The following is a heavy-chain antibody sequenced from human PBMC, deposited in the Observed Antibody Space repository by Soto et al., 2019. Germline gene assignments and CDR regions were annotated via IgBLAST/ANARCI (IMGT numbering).Heavy chain of an antibody. J-gene: IGHJ5*02. CDR3: SSRMTEAPT. V-gene: IGHV4-4*02. CDR1: GASTRSGW. CDR2: TLYSGTT. Sequence: QVQLQESGPGLVKPSWTLSLTCAVSGASTRSGWWTWVRQPPGKGLEWIGETLYSGTTNYNSSMNSRVTISRDKSKKQFSLNLSSVTAADTAVYYCSSRMTEAPTWGQGKLVNVSS.